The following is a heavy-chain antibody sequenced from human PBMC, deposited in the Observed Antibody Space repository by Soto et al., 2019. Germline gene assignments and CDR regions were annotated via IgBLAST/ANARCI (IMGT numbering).Heavy chain of an antibody. D-gene: IGHD3-16*02. V-gene: IGHV1-69*02. J-gene: IGHJ4*02. Sequence: QVQLVQSGAEVKKPGSSVKVSCKASGGTFSSYPISWLRQAPGQGHEWMGRIIPILGIANYAQKFQGRVTITAAKSTSKAYMELSRLRSENTVVQYLASGKYEYVWGSYRYEYYFDSWGQGTLVTVSS. CDR1: GGTFSSYP. CDR2: IIPILGIA. CDR3: ASGKYEYVWGSYRYEYYFDS.